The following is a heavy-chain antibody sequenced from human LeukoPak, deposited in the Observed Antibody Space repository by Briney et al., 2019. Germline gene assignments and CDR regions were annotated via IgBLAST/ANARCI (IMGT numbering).Heavy chain of an antibody. D-gene: IGHD3-16*01. Sequence: SVKVSCKASGGTFSSYAISWVRQAPGQGLEWMGGIIPIFGTANYAQKFQGRVTITTDESTSTAYMELSSLRSEDTAVYYCARDGGYRQYYFDYWGQGTLVTVSS. V-gene: IGHV1-69*05. CDR3: ARDGGYRQYYFDY. CDR2: IIPIFGTA. CDR1: GGTFSSYA. J-gene: IGHJ4*02.